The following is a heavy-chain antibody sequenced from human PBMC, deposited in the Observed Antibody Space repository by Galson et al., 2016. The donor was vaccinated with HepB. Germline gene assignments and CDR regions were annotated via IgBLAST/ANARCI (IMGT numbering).Heavy chain of an antibody. D-gene: IGHD6-6*01. CDR2: ISGSGGST. J-gene: IGHJ4*02. CDR1: GFTFSSYA. V-gene: IGHV3-23*01. Sequence: SLRLSCAASGFTFSSYAMSWVRQAPGKGLEWVSSISGSGGSTYYADSVKGRFIISRDKSKNTLYLHMNRLRAEDTAVYYCAKVSSEKAARPSDYWGQGTLVTVSS. CDR3: AKVSSEKAARPSDY.